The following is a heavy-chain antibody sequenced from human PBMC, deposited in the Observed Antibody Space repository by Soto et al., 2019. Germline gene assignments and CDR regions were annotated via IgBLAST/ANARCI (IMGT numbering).Heavy chain of an antibody. V-gene: IGHV4-59*01. CDR1: GVPISSYH. Sequence: TLSLTSTVSGVPISSYHWSWIRQPPGKGLEWIGYIYYIGSTNYNPSLKSRVTISIDSSKNQFSLKLSSVTAADTAVYSCARGVGVNRMVTHSHYYGMDVWGQGTTVTVSS. J-gene: IGHJ6*02. CDR2: IYYIGST. D-gene: IGHD5-18*01. CDR3: ARGVGVNRMVTHSHYYGMDV.